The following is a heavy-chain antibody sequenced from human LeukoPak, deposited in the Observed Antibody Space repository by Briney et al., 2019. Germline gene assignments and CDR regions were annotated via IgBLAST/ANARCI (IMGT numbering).Heavy chain of an antibody. CDR1: GFTVSSNY. J-gene: IGHJ4*02. CDR2: INPDGGET. Sequence: GGSLRLSCAASGFTVSSNYMSWVRQAPGKGLEWVANINPDGGETYYVHSVKGRFTISRDNAKSSLYLQMNSLRAEDTAVYYCARDYNLGQGTLVTVSS. V-gene: IGHV3-7*01. CDR3: ARDYN.